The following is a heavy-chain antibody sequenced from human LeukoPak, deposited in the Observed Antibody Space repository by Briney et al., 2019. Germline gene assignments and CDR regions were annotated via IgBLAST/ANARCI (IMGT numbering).Heavy chain of an antibody. D-gene: IGHD5-18*01. CDR2: INPNSGGT. V-gene: IGHV1-2*02. J-gene: IGHJ5*02. CDR3: ASDGQLSKQARYIWFDP. Sequence: GASVKVSCKASGYTFTGCYMHWVRQAPGQGLEWMGWINPNSGGTNYAQKFQGRVTMTRDTSISTAYMELSRLRSDDTAVYYCASDGQLSKQARYIWFDPWGQGTLVTVSS. CDR1: GYTFTGCY.